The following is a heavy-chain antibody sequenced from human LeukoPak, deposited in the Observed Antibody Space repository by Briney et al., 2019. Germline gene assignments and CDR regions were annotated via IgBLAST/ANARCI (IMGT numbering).Heavy chain of an antibody. D-gene: IGHD2-2*01. V-gene: IGHV3-7*01. CDR3: ARIYCSTTSCYLDY. CDR1: GFTFSSHW. Sequence: TGGSLRLSCAASGFTFSSHWMSWVRQAPGKGLGWVANINQDGSKKYYVDSVKGRFPISRDNAKNSQYLQMNSLRAEDTALYYCARIYCSTTSCYLDYWGQGTLVTVSS. CDR2: INQDGSKK. J-gene: IGHJ4*02.